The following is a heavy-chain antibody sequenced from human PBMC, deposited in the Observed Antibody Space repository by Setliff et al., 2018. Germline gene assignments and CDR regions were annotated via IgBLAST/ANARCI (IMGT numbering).Heavy chain of an antibody. CDR2: IDPRDDFT. CDR1: GYSFSDFY. CDR3: AIDSGPTGTPYH. J-gene: IGHJ4*02. D-gene: IGHD1-1*01. Sequence: VASVKVSCKASGYSFSDFYMHWVRQVPGEGLEALGRIDPRDDFTVYAERFKDRLTITADTSTDTSYMEMSSLRFEDTAVYYCAIDSGPTGTPYHWGQGTPVTVSS. V-gene: IGHV1-69-2*01.